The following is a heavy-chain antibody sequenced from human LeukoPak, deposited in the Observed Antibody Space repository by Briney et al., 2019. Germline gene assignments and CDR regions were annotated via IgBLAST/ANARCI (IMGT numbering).Heavy chain of an antibody. Sequence: ASVKVSCKASGYTFTGYYMQWVRQAPGQGLEWMGWINPNSGGTNYAQKFQGRVTMTRDTSIGTAYMELSRLRSDDTAVYYCARGVVVVAATSGFDPWGQGTLVTVSS. CDR1: GYTFTGYY. D-gene: IGHD2-15*01. J-gene: IGHJ5*02. CDR2: INPNSGGT. CDR3: ARGVVVVAATSGFDP. V-gene: IGHV1-2*02.